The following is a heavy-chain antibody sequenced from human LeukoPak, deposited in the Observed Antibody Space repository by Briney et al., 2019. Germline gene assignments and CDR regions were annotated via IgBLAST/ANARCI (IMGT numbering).Heavy chain of an antibody. CDR3: ARGPRELNWFDP. CDR1: GGSISSYY. Sequence: SETLSLTCTVSGGSISSYYWSWIRQPPGKGLEWIGYIYYSGSTNYNPSLKSRVTISVDTSKNQFSLKLSSVTAADTAVYYCARGPRELNWFDPWGQGTLVTVSS. J-gene: IGHJ5*02. D-gene: IGHD1-7*01. V-gene: IGHV4-59*01. CDR2: IYYSGST.